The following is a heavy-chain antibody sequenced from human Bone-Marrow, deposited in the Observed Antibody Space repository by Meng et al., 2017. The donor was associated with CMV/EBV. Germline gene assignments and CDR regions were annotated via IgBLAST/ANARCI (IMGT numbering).Heavy chain of an antibody. CDR2: IKQDGSEK. CDR3: AKWVTIFGVVNPVDY. V-gene: IGHV3-7*03. CDR1: GFTFSSYW. Sequence: GESLKISCAASGFTFSSYWMHWVRQAPGKGLEWVANIKQDGSEKYYVDSVKGRFTISRDNAKNSLYLQMNSLRAEDTAVYYCAKWVTIFGVVNPVDYWGQGTLVTVSS. J-gene: IGHJ4*02. D-gene: IGHD3-3*01.